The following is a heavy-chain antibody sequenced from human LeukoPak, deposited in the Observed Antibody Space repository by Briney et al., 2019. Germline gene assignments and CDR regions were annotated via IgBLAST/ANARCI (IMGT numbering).Heavy chain of an antibody. V-gene: IGHV1-2*02. Sequence: ASVTVSCKASGYTFTGYYMHWVRQAPGQGLEWMGWINPNSGGTNYAQKFQGRVTMTRDTSISTAYMELSRLRSDDTAVYYCARDRTISLGTSKEIKYITIFDYWGQGTLVTVSS. D-gene: IGHD3-3*01. CDR2: INPNSGGT. CDR1: GYTFTGYY. J-gene: IGHJ4*02. CDR3: ARDRTISLGTSKEIKYITIFDY.